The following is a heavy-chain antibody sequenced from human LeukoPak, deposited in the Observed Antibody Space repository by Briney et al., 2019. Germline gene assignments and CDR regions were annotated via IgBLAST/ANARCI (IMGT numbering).Heavy chain of an antibody. CDR3: AKSYYDFWSGYYQTFDY. V-gene: IGHV3-30*18. D-gene: IGHD3-3*01. Sequence: GGSLRLSCAASGFIFSTYDMHWVRQAPGKGLEWVAVISYDRSNKYYADSVKGRFTISRDNSKNTLYLQMNSLRAEDTAVYYCAKSYYDFWSGYYQTFDYWGQGTLVTVSS. CDR1: GFIFSTYD. CDR2: ISYDRSNK. J-gene: IGHJ4*02.